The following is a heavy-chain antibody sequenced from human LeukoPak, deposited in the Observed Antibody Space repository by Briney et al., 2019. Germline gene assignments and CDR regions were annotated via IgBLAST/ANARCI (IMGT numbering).Heavy chain of an antibody. CDR3: ARGFYSPAY. CDR1: GGSISSDY. D-gene: IGHD4-11*01. V-gene: IGHV4-59*01. CDR2: IYYSGRT. Sequence: SETLSLTCTVSGGSISSDYWSWIRQPPGKGLEWVGYIYYSGRTFYNPSLKSRVTMAVDTSKNQFSLKLSSVTAADTAIYYCARGFYSPAYWGQGTLVTVSS. J-gene: IGHJ4*02.